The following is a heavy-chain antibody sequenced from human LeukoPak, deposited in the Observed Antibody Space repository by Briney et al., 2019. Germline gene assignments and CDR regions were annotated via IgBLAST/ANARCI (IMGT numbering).Heavy chain of an antibody. CDR2: ISSSGSTI. D-gene: IGHD4-17*01. J-gene: IGHJ3*02. V-gene: IGHV3-48*03. CDR3: ARGQTHSRMRYTVTGDYAFDI. Sequence: PGGSLRLSCAASGFTFSSYEMNWVRQAPGKGLEWVSYISSSGSTISNADSVKGRFTISRDNAKNSLYLQMNSLRAEDTAVYYCARGQTHSRMRYTVTGDYAFDIWGQGTMVTVSS. CDR1: GFTFSSYE.